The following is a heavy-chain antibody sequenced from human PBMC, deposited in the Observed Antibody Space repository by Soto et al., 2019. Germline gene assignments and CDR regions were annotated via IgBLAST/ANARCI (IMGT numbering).Heavy chain of an antibody. CDR2: IYPRDSET. J-gene: IGHJ6*02. CDR3: AIHLEVPFHVRDTSWDSIDV. D-gene: IGHD2-2*01. CDR1: GYTFTGDW. V-gene: IGHV5-51*01. Sequence: EVQLGQSGAEVKKPGESLKISCKASGYTFTGDWIGWVRQMPGKGLEWMGIIYPRDSETKYSPSCSGPVTISADPAIDTTYLQWAGLKASDTAIYYCAIHLEVPFHVRDTSWDSIDVWGQVTPV.